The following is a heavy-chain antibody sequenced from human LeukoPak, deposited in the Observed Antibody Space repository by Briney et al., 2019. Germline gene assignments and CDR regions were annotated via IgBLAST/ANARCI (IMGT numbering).Heavy chain of an antibody. CDR3: ARGVVPAGLGP. CDR2: ISSSSSSYI. J-gene: IGHJ5*02. Sequence: GGSLRLSCAASGFTFSSYSMNWVRQAPGKGLEWVSSISSSSSSYIYYADSAKGRFTISRDNAKNSLYLQMNSLRAEDTAVYYCARGVVPAGLGPWGQGTLVTVSS. V-gene: IGHV3-21*01. D-gene: IGHD2-2*01. CDR1: GFTFSSYS.